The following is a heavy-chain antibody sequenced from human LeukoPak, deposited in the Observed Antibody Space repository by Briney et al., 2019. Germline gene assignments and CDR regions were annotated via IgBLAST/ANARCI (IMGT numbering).Heavy chain of an antibody. Sequence: PSQTLSLTCTVSGGSISSGGYYWSWIRQPPGKGLEWIGYIYYRGRTYSNPSLKSRVTLSVDTSKNQFSLKLSSVTAADTAVYYCARDSSRTYYDFWSGYYRYYYYMDVWGKGTTVTVSS. CDR2: IYYRGRT. V-gene: IGHV4-31*03. CDR1: GGSISSGGYY. J-gene: IGHJ6*03. D-gene: IGHD3-3*01. CDR3: ARDSSRTYYDFWSGYYRYYYYMDV.